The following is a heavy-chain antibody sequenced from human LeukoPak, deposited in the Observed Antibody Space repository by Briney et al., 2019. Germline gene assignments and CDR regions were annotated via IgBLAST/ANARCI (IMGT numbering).Heavy chain of an antibody. V-gene: IGHV3-21*01. CDR1: GFTFSSYS. CDR3: AREYGSYYPD. CDR2: ISSSSSYI. J-gene: IGHJ4*02. Sequence: GGSRRLSCAASGFTFSSYSMNWVRQAPEKGLEWVSSISSSSSYIYYADSVKGRFTISRDNAKNSLYLQMTSLRAQATAVYYCAREYGSYYPDWGQGTLVTVSS. D-gene: IGHD3-22*01.